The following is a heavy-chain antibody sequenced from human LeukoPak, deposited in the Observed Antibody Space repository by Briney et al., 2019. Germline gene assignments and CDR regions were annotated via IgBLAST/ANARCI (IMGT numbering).Heavy chain of an antibody. V-gene: IGHV1-18*01. D-gene: IGHD4-17*01. CDR1: GYTFTSYG. Sequence: EASVKVSCKASGYTFTSYGISWVRQAPGQGLEWMGWISAYNGNTNHAQKLQGRVTMTTDTSTSTAYMELRSLRSDDTAVYYCARDLKILTTTVTTSFYYGMDVWGQGTTVTVSS. CDR2: ISAYNGNT. CDR3: ARDLKILTTTVTTSFYYGMDV. J-gene: IGHJ6*02.